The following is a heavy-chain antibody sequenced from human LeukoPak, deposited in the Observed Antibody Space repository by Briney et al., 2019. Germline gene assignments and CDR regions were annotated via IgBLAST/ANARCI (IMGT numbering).Heavy chain of an antibody. Sequence: KVSCKASGYTFTSYWIGWVRQMPGKGLEWMGIIYPGDSDTTYSPSFQGQVTISADKSISTAYLQWSSLKASDTAMYYCARPNPHYCSGGSCYSGVYYFDYWGQGTLVTVSS. CDR2: IYPGDSDT. V-gene: IGHV5-51*01. CDR1: GYTFTSYW. D-gene: IGHD2-15*01. CDR3: ARPNPHYCSGGSCYSGVYYFDY. J-gene: IGHJ4*02.